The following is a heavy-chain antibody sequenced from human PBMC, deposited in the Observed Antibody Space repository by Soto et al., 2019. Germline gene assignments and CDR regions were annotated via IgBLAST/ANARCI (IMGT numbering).Heavy chain of an antibody. D-gene: IGHD3-3*01. J-gene: IGHJ6*03. CDR3: ARARPSHITIFGVVIGLPNDYYYYYMDV. CDR1: GYTFTSYA. Sequence: ASVKVSCKASGYTFTSYAMHWVRQAPGQRLEWMGWINAGNGNTKYSQKFQGRVTITRDTSASTAYMELSSLRSEDTAVYYCARARPSHITIFGVVIGLPNDYYYYYMDVWGKGTTVTVSS. V-gene: IGHV1-3*01. CDR2: INAGNGNT.